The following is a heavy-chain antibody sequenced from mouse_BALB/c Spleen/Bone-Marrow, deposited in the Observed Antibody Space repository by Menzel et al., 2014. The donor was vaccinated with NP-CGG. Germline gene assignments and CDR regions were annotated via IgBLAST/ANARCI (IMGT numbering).Heavy chain of an antibody. V-gene: IGHV1-9*01. D-gene: IGHD2-3*01. CDR3: ARPPYDGYYP. CDR2: LLPGSGST. CDR1: GYTFSSYW. J-gene: IGHJ2*01. Sequence: VQVVESGGALMKPGASVKISCTATGYTFSSYWIEWVKQRPGHGLEWLGELLPGSGSTNYNEKFKGKATFTAESAFNTAYMQLSRLISEDSAVYDCARPPYDGYYPWGQGTTLTVSS.